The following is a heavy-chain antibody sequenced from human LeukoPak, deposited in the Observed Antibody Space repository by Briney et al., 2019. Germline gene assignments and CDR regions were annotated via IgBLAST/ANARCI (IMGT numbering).Heavy chain of an antibody. V-gene: IGHV5-51*01. J-gene: IGHJ3*02. CDR1: GYSFTSYW. CDR2: IYPGDSDT. CDR3: ARLSVWAKQQLVQGFDAFDI. Sequence: GESLKISCKGSGYSFTSYWIGWVRQMPGKGLEWMGIIYPGDSDTRYSPSFQGQVTISADKSISTAYLQWSSLKASDTAMYYCARLSVWAKQQLVQGFDAFDIWGQGTMVTVSS. D-gene: IGHD6-13*01.